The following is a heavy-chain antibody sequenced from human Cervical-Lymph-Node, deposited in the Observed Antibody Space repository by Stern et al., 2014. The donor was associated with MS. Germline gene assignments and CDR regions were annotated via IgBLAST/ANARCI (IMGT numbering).Heavy chain of an antibody. D-gene: IGHD5-24*01. Sequence: VQLVESGGGLIQPGGSLRLSCAASGFSFSRYWMHWVRQAPGKGLVWGTRIDSDGSTTGYADSVKGRFTISRDNAKNTLYLQMNSLRAEDTAVYYCATLGWADYWGQGTLVTVSS. CDR1: GFSFSRYW. CDR3: ATLGWADY. V-gene: IGHV3-74*01. J-gene: IGHJ4*02. CDR2: IDSDGSTT.